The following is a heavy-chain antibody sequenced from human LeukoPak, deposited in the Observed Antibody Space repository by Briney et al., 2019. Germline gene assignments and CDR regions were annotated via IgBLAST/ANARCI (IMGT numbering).Heavy chain of an antibody. Sequence: SETLSLTCTVSGYSISSGYYWGWIRQPPGKGLEWIGSIYHSGSTYYNPSLKSRVTISVDTSKNQFSLKLSSVTAADTAVYYCARGGFPPGGIGVRGAKGAFDIWGQGTMVTVSS. J-gene: IGHJ3*02. CDR3: ARGGFPPGGIGVRGAKGAFDI. CDR1: GYSISSGYY. CDR2: IYHSGST. D-gene: IGHD3-10*01. V-gene: IGHV4-38-2*02.